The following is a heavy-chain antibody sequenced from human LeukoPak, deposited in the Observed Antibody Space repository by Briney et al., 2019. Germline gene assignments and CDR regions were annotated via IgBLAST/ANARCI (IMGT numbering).Heavy chain of an antibody. CDR2: IYYTGST. V-gene: IGHV4-39*07. D-gene: IGHD5-18*01. Sequence: SETLSLTCTVSGGSMSNSSYYWGWIRQPPGKGLEWIGRIYYTGSTYYNPSFKSRITISVDTSKNQFSLKLSSVTAADTAVYYCARGLRFLPRGYSYGWGYYYYYMDVWGKGTTVTVSS. CDR1: GGSMSNSSYY. CDR3: ARGLRFLPRGYSYGWGYYYYYMDV. J-gene: IGHJ6*03.